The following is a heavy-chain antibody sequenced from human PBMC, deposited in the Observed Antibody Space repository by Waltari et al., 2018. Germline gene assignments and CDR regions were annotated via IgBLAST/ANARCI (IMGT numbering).Heavy chain of an antibody. CDR2: ISGRGGST. Sequence: EVQLLESGGGLVQPGGSLRLSCAASGFTFSSYAMSWVRQAPGKGLEWVSAISGRGGSTYYADALKGRFTISRDNSKNTLYLQMNSLRAEDTAVYYCAKGEVGATTLDYWGQGTLVTVSS. J-gene: IGHJ4*02. CDR3: AKGEVGATTLDY. D-gene: IGHD1-26*01. V-gene: IGHV3-23*01. CDR1: GFTFSSYA.